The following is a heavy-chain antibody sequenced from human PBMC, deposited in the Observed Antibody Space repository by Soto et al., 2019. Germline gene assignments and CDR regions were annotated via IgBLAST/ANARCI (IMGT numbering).Heavy chain of an antibody. Sequence: SETLSLTCTVSGGSISSGGYYWSWIRQHPGKGMEWIGYIYYSGSTYYNPSLKSRVTISVDTSKNQFSLKLSSVTAADTAVYYCARGNYGRNYVFDYWGQGTLVTVSS. D-gene: IGHD4-17*01. CDR1: GGSISSGGYY. CDR3: ARGNYGRNYVFDY. V-gene: IGHV4-31*03. CDR2: IYYSGST. J-gene: IGHJ4*02.